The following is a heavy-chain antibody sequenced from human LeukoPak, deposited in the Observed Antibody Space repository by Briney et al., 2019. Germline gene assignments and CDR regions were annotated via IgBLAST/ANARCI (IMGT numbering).Heavy chain of an antibody. CDR2: VYNSGTT. CDR3: ARQSPWYVTDY. V-gene: IGHV4-4*07. CDR1: GASISSYF. D-gene: IGHD1-14*01. J-gene: IGHJ4*02. Sequence: SETLSLTCTASGASISSYFWNWIRQPAGKGLEWIGRVYNSGTTNYNPSLKSRVTMSVDTSKNQFSLKLSSVTAADTAVYFCARQSPWYVTDYWGQGTLVTVSS.